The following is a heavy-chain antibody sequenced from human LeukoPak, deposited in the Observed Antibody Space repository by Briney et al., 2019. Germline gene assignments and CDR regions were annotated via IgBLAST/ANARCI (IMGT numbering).Heavy chain of an antibody. V-gene: IGHV3-23*01. CDR3: AKGSENIMGAPQADY. D-gene: IGHD1-26*01. Sequence: GGSLRLSCAASGFTFSSYAMSWVRQAPGKGLEGVSSMSNGGSTYYGDSVKGRFTISRDNSKNTLFLQMNSLRAEDTAVYYCAKGSENIMGAPQADYWGQGTLVIVSS. CDR2: MSNGGST. J-gene: IGHJ4*02. CDR1: GFTFSSYA.